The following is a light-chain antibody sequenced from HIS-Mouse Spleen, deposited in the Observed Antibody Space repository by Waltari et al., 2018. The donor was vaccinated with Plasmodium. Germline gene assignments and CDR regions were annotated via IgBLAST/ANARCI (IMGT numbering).Light chain of an antibody. CDR2: GAS. Sequence: EIVMTQSPATLSVSPGERATLSCRASQRVSSNLAWYQQKPGQAPRLLIDGASTRATGIPARCIGSGSGTEFTLTISSMQSEDFAVYYCQKYNNWPTCGQGTRLEIK. CDR3: QKYNNWPT. V-gene: IGKV3-15*01. CDR1: QRVSSN. J-gene: IGKJ5*01.